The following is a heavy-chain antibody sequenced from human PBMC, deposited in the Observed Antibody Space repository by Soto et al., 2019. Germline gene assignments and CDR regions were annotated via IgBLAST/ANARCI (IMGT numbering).Heavy chain of an antibody. CDR2: MNVKTDNT. J-gene: IGHJ4*02. CDR1: GYTFTSYD. Sequence: ASVKVSCKASGYTFTSYDMHWVRLAPGQGPEWMGRMNVKTDNTGYAQKLQGRLTMTRNTALNTAYMELTNLRPEDTAVYYCVRGGHDYFDFWGQGTLVTVSS. CDR3: VRGGHDYFDF. V-gene: IGHV1-8*02.